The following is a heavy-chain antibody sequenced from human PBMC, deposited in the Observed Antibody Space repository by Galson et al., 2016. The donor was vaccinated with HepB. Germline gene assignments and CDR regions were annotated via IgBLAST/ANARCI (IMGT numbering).Heavy chain of an antibody. Sequence: SLRLSCAASGFTVSSNYMSWVRQAPGKGLEWISGIPSNGIGAQYAGAVKGRFIISRDNSKNVLYLQMKSLRAEDTAKYYCAKDLDTSGYDLFGPWGSWGQGILVIVSS. CDR1: GFTVSSNY. D-gene: IGHD3-3*01. V-gene: IGHV3-53*01. J-gene: IGHJ4*02. CDR3: AKDLDTSGYDLFGPWGS. CDR2: IPSNGIGA.